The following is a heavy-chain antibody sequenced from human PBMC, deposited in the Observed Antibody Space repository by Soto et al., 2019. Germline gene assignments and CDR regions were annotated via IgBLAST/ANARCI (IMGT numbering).Heavy chain of an antibody. Sequence: EVQLVESGGGLVKPGGSLRLSCAASGFTFSNAWMSWVRQAPGKGLEWVGRIKSKTDGGTTDYAAPVKGRFTISRDDSKNTLYLKMNSLKTEDTAVYYCTTDIVVVPAALPYFDYWGQGTLVTVSS. V-gene: IGHV3-15*01. CDR2: IKSKTDGGTT. CDR3: TTDIVVVPAALPYFDY. D-gene: IGHD2-2*01. J-gene: IGHJ4*02. CDR1: GFTFSNAW.